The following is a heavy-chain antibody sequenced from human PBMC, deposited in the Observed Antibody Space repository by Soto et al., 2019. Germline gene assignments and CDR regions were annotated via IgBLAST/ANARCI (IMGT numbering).Heavy chain of an antibody. Sequence: SETLSLTCTVSGGSISSSSYYWGWIRQPPGKGLEWIGSIYYSGSTYYNPSLKSRVTISVDTSKNQFSLKLSSVTAADTAVYYCARIITIFGVVISGLDPWGQGTLVTVYS. V-gene: IGHV4-39*01. D-gene: IGHD3-3*01. CDR1: GGSISSSSYY. CDR2: IYYSGST. J-gene: IGHJ5*02. CDR3: ARIITIFGVVISGLDP.